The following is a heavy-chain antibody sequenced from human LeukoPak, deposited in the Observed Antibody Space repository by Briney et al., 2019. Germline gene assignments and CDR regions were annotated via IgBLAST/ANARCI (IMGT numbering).Heavy chain of an antibody. D-gene: IGHD6-19*01. J-gene: IGHJ4*02. CDR1: GFTFSSYG. CDR3: AKEARAVAGNFDY. Sequence: PGGSLRLSCAASGFTFSSYGMHWVRQAPGKGLEWVAFIRYDGSNKYYVDSVKGRFTISRDNSKNTLYLQMNSLRAEDTAVYYCAKEARAVAGNFDYWGQGTLVTVSS. V-gene: IGHV3-30*02. CDR2: IRYDGSNK.